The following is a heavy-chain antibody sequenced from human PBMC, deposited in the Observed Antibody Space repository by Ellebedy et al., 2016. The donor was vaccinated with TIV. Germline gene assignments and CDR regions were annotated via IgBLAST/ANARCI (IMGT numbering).Heavy chain of an antibody. CDR1: GFTFSSYS. Sequence: GESLKISCAASGFTFSSYSMNWVRQAPGKGLEWVSSISSSSSYIYYADSVKGRFTISRDNAKNSLYLQMNSLRAEDTAVYYCAKGRGIVGARFDYWGQGTLVTVSS. CDR3: AKGRGIVGARFDY. J-gene: IGHJ4*02. CDR2: ISSSSSYI. V-gene: IGHV3-21*04. D-gene: IGHD1-26*01.